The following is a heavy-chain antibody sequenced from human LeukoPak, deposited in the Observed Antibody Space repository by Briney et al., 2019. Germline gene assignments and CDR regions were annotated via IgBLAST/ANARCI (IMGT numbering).Heavy chain of an antibody. CDR3: ARDGQTGTTVY. J-gene: IGHJ4*02. CDR2: ISSRSSYI. CDR1: GFTFSSYS. Sequence: GGSLRLSCAASGFTFSSYSMNWVRQAPGKGLEWVSSISSRSSYIYYADSVKGRFTISRDNAKNSLHLQMNSLRAEDTAVYYCARDGQTGTTVYWGQGTLVTVSS. V-gene: IGHV3-21*01. D-gene: IGHD1-7*01.